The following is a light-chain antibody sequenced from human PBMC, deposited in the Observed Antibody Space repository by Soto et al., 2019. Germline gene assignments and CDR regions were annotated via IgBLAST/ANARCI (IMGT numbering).Light chain of an antibody. V-gene: IGLV2-8*01. CDR1: SGDVGAYDY. Sequence: QSSLTQPPSASGSPGQSVTISCTGTSGDVGAYDYVSWYQQHPGKAPKLLIYEVTKRPLGVPDRFSGSKSGNAASLTVSGLQAEDESDYYCSSYAYTHSPYVSRTGAKLPVL. CDR3: SSYAYTHSPYV. CDR2: EVT. J-gene: IGLJ1*01.